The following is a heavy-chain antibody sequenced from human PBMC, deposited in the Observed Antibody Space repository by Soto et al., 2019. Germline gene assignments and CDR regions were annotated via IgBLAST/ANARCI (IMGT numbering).Heavy chain of an antibody. CDR1: GFTFISYA. J-gene: IGHJ4*02. V-gene: IGHV3-30-3*01. CDR2: MSYDGSNK. D-gene: IGHD3-16*01. CDR3: ARDGGAY. Sequence: QVQLVESGGGVVQPGRSLRLSCAASGFTFISYAMHWVRRAPGKGLEWMAVMSYDGSNKYYADSVKGRFTISRDNSKNTLYLQRNSLRPEDTALYYCARDGGAYWGQGTLVIVSS.